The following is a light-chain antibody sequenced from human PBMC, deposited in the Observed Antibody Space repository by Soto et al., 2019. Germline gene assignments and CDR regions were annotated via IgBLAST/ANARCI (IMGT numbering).Light chain of an antibody. Sequence: EIVLTQSPGTLSLSPGERATLSCRASQSVSRYLAWYQQKPGQAPRLLIYDASSRATGIPARFSGSGSGTDFILTISSLEPEDFAIYYCQQRSNWITFGQGTRLEIK. V-gene: IGKV3-11*01. J-gene: IGKJ5*01. CDR2: DAS. CDR3: QQRSNWIT. CDR1: QSVSRY.